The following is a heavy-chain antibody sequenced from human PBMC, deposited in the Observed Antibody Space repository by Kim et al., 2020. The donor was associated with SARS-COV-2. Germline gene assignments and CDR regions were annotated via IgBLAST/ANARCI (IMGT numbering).Heavy chain of an antibody. J-gene: IGHJ6*02. CDR3: ASDGGLENYYYGMDV. CDR2: ISAYNGNT. CDR1: GYTFTSYG. Sequence: ASVKVSCKASGYTFTSYGISWVRQAPGQGLEWMGWISAYNGNTNYAQKLQGRVTMTTDTSTSTAYMELRSLRSDDTAVYYCASDGGLENYYYGMDVWGQGTTVTVSS. V-gene: IGHV1-18*01. D-gene: IGHD5-12*01.